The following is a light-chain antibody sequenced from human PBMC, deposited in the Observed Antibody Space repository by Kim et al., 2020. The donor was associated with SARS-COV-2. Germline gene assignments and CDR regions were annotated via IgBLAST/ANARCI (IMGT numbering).Light chain of an antibody. CDR3: QYYGRSLDT. V-gene: IGKV3-20*01. J-gene: IGKJ2*01. CDR2: GVS. Sequence: EIVLTQSPGTLSLSPGERATLSCRASQSLSNNYLAWYQQRPGQAPRLLIYGVSSSATGIPDRFSGSGSGTDFTLTISRLEPEDFVVYYCQYYGRSLDTFGQGTKLEI. CDR1: QSLSNNY.